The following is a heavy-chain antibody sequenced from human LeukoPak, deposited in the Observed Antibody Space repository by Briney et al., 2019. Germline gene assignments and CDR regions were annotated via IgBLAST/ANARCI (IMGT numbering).Heavy chain of an antibody. D-gene: IGHD5-18*01. J-gene: IGHJ4*02. Sequence: ASVKVSCKASRYTFTGYYMHWVRQAPGQALEWMGWINPNSGGTNYAQTFQGRVTMTRDTSISTAYMELSRLKSDDPAVYYCARVTGQGYGANFDSWGQGTLVTVSS. CDR2: INPNSGGT. V-gene: IGHV1-2*02. CDR3: ARVTGQGYGANFDS. CDR1: RYTFTGYY.